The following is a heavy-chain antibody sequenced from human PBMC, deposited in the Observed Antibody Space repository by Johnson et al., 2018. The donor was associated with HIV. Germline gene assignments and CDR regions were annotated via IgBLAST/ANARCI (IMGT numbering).Heavy chain of an antibody. CDR3: ARDAPPRRYALPAFDI. V-gene: IGHV3-30*03. J-gene: IGHJ3*02. CDR2: ISYDGSNK. Sequence: QVQLVESGGGVVQPGRSLRLSCAASGFTFRSYGMHWVSQAPGKGLEWVAVISYDGSNKYYADSVKGRFTISRDNSKNTLYLQMNSLRAEDTAVYYCARDAPPRRYALPAFDIWGQVTMVTVSS. CDR1: GFTFRSYG. D-gene: IGHD1-1*01.